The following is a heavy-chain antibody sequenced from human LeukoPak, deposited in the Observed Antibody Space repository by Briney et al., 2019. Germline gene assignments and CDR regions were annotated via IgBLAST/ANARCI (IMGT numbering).Heavy chain of an antibody. Sequence: GGSLRLSCAASGFTFSNYAMSWVRQAPGKGLEWVSAITNSGDNTYYADSVKGRFTISRDNSKNTLYLQINSLRAEDTAIYYCAKAPMEDSWYIHFDYWGQGTLVTVSS. D-gene: IGHD6-13*01. CDR3: AKAPMEDSWYIHFDY. J-gene: IGHJ4*02. CDR1: GFTFSNYA. V-gene: IGHV3-23*01. CDR2: ITNSGDNT.